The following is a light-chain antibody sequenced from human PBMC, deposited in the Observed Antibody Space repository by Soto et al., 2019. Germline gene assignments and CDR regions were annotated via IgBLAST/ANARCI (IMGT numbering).Light chain of an antibody. CDR1: QSVSSN. V-gene: IGKV3-15*01. CDR2: GAS. J-gene: IGKJ1*01. CDR3: QQYNNWPRT. Sequence: EIVMTQSPATLSVSPGERATLSCRASQSVSSNLAWYQQKPGQAPRLLIYGASARVTGIPARFSGSGSGTVFTLTISSLQSEDFAVYYCQQYNNWPRTFGQGTKVDIK.